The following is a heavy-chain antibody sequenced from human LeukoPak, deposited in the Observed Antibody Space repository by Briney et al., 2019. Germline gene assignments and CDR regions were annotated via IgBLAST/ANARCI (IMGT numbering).Heavy chain of an antibody. CDR3: AKQPSSGYEFDY. CDR1: GFTFSNYW. CDR2: IKQDGSEK. Sequence: GGSLRLSCAASGFTFSNYWLTWVRQAPGQGLEWVANIKQDGSEKHYVDSVKGRFTISRDNSKNTLYLQMNSLRAEDTAVYYCAKQPSSGYEFDYWGQGTLVTVSS. J-gene: IGHJ4*02. D-gene: IGHD5-12*01. V-gene: IGHV3-7*01.